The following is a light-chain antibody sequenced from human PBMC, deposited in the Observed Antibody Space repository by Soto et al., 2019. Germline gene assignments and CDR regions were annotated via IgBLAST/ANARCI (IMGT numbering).Light chain of an antibody. CDR3: QQSYRAPLT. CDR2: AAS. V-gene: IGKV1-39*01. CDR1: QSISTY. Sequence: DIPMTQSPSSLSASVGDRVTITCRASQSISTYLNWYQQKPGKAPKFLIYAASSLQSGVPSRFSGSGSGTDFTLTISSLQPEDSATYYCQQSYRAPLTFGPGTKVAIK. J-gene: IGKJ3*01.